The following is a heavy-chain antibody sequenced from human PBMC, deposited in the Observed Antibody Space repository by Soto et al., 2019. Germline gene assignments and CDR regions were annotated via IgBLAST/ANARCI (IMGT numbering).Heavy chain of an antibody. CDR3: ATDLARRSSVRFDY. CDR1: GFTFTNAW. D-gene: IGHD3-3*02. CDR2: IKSNADGGTT. Sequence: EVQLVDSGGDLVKPGGSLRISCTASGFTFTNAWMTWVRQVPGKGLEWVGRIKSNADGGTTDYPAPVKGRFTISRDETRKTVYQQMNSLKTDDTAVYYCATDLARRSSVRFDYWGQGTLVTVSS. V-gene: IGHV3-15*01. J-gene: IGHJ4*02.